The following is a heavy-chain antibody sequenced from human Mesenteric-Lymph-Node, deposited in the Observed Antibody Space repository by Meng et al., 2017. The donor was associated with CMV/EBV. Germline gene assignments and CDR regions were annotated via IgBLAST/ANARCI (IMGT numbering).Heavy chain of an antibody. CDR3: ARSPGLGGGSYYYGMDV. CDR1: GFTFSSYA. J-gene: IGHJ6*02. D-gene: IGHD1-14*01. Sequence: GGSLRLSCAASGFTFSSYAMHWVRQAPGKGLEWVAVISYDGSNKYYADSVKDRFTISRDNSKNTLYLQMNSLRAEDTAVYYCARSPGLGGGSYYYGMDVWGQRTTVTVSS. V-gene: IGHV3-30-3*01. CDR2: ISYDGSNK.